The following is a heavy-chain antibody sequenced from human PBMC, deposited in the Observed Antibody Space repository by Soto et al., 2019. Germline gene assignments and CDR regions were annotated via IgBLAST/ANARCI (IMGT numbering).Heavy chain of an antibody. CDR1: GYDFATYW. D-gene: IGHD3-3*01. J-gene: IGHJ6*04. CDR3: GRLYQSGYYFHSHSGMEV. CDR2: IYPSDSET. Sequence: PGESLKISCKASGYDFATYWIGWVRQMPGKGLEWIGIIYPSDSETRYSPSFQGQVTISVDKSSSTAYLQWSSLKASDTAMYYCGRLYQSGYYFHSHSGMEVWGKGTTATVSS. V-gene: IGHV5-51*01.